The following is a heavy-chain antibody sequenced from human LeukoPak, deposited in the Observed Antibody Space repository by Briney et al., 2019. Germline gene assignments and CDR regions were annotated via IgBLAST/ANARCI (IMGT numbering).Heavy chain of an antibody. CDR2: ISYDGSNK. V-gene: IGHV3-30-3*01. CDR1: GFTFSSYA. CDR3: AKDGSIAVAGNPLDY. J-gene: IGHJ4*02. D-gene: IGHD6-19*01. Sequence: GGSLRLSCAASGFTFSSYAMHWVRQAPGKGLEWVAVISYDGSNKYYADSVKGRFTISRDNSKNTLYLQMNSLRAEDTAVYYCAKDGSIAVAGNPLDYWGQGTLVTVSS.